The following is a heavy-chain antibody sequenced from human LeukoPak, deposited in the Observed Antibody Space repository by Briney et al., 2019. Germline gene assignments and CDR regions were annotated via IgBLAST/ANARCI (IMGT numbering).Heavy chain of an antibody. CDR3: ARESSYGDYVPYYFDY. Sequence: GGSLRLSCAASGFTVSSNYMSWVRQAPGKGLEWASVIYSGGSTYYADSVKGRYTISRDNSKNTLYLQMNSLRAEDTAVYYCARESSYGDYVPYYFDYWGQGTLVTVSS. J-gene: IGHJ4*02. CDR2: IYSGGST. V-gene: IGHV3-53*01. CDR1: GFTVSSNY. D-gene: IGHD4-17*01.